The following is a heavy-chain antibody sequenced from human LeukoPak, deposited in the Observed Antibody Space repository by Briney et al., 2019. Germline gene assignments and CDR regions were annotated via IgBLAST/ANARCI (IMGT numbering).Heavy chain of an antibody. J-gene: IGHJ4*02. D-gene: IGHD3-3*01. CDR1: GGSISSYY. CDR2: IYYSGST. CDR3: ARGSGSGYYWEGELPTPYYFDY. V-gene: IGHV4-59*01. Sequence: SETLSLTCTVSGGSISSYYWSWIRQPPGKGLEWSGYIYYSGSTNYNPSLKSRVTISVDTSKNQFSLKLSSVTAADTAVYYCARGSGSGYYWEGELPTPYYFDYWGQGTLVTVSS.